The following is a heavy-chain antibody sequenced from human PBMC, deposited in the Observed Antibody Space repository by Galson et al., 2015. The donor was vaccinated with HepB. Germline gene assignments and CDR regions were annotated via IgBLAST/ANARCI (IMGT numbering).Heavy chain of an antibody. J-gene: IGHJ4*02. CDR1: GFTFSSYW. CDR3: ARDYAGSYGRPKRTYYFDY. Sequence: SLRLSCAASGFTFSSYWMSWVRQAPGKGLEWVANIKQDGSYKYYVDSVKGRFTISRDNAKNSLYLQMNSLRAEDTAVYYCARDYAGSYGRPKRTYYFDYWGQGTLVTVSS. V-gene: IGHV3-7*03. D-gene: IGHD5-18*01. CDR2: IKQDGSYK.